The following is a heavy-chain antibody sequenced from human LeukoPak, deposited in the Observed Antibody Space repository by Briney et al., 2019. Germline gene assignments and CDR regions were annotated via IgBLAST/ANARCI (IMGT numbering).Heavy chain of an antibody. CDR2: IIPIFGTA. V-gene: IGHV1-69*13. Sequence: ASVKVSCKASGYTFTSYGISWVRQAPGQGLEWMGGIIPIFGTANYAQKFQGRVTITADESTSTAYMELSSLRSEDTAVYYCARTPNYDFIYFDYWGQGTLVTVSS. CDR1: GYTFTSYG. CDR3: ARTPNYDFIYFDY. D-gene: IGHD3-3*01. J-gene: IGHJ4*02.